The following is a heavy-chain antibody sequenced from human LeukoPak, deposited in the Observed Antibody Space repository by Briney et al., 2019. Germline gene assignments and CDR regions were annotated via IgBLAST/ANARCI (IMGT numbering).Heavy chain of an antibody. CDR1: GVTISDYF. Sequence: SATLSLTCTVSGVTISDYFWMGIRQPPGKGLEWIGYIYYTGRTNSNPSLKSRVVDQVHMSKHQYVLSPNAVGAARSFLYYCAGAYGDTYYDFWGQGTLVSVSS. J-gene: IGHJ4*02. CDR3: AGAYGDTYYDF. D-gene: IGHD4/OR15-4a*01. V-gene: IGHV4-59*07. CDR2: IYYTGRT.